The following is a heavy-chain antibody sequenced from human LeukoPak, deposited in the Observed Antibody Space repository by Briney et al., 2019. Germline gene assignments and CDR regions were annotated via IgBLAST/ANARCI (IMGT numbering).Heavy chain of an antibody. J-gene: IGHJ4*02. CDR1: GFAFYAYE. Sequence: PGGSLRLSCAASGFAFYAYEMNWVRQAPGKGLEWVAYFAGSDTTTYYADSVKGRFTISRDNAKNSLYLQMNSLRAEDTALYYCTTLGYHLDSWGQGTLVTVSS. D-gene: IGHD3-22*01. CDR2: FAGSDTTT. CDR3: TTLGYHLDS. V-gene: IGHV3-48*03.